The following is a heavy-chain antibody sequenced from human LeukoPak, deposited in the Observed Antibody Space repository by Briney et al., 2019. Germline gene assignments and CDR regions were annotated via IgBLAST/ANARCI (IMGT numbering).Heavy chain of an antibody. V-gene: IGHV4-61*01. J-gene: IGHJ4*02. D-gene: IGHD3-22*01. CDR3: ARGRHDSSGYYYLYYFDY. CDR1: GGPVSSGSYY. Sequence: PSETLSLTCTVSGGPVSSGSYYWSWIRQPPGKGLEWIGYIYYSGSTNYNPSLKSRVTASVDTSKNQFSLKLSSVTAADTAVYYCARGRHDSSGYYYLYYFDYWGQGTLVTVSS. CDR2: IYYSGST.